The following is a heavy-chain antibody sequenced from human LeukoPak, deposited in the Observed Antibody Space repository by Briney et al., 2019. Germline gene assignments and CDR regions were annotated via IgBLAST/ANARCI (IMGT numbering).Heavy chain of an antibody. V-gene: IGHV4-34*01. J-gene: IGHJ5*02. Sequence: PSETLSLTRAVYGGSFSGYYWSWIRQPPGKGLEWIGEINHSGSSNYNPSLKSRVTISVDTSKNQFSLKLSSVTAADTAVYYCARVGPWALNYYDSSGYYSNWFDPWGRGTLVTVSS. CDR2: INHSGSS. CDR1: GGSFSGYY. CDR3: ARVGPWALNYYDSSGYYSNWFDP. D-gene: IGHD3-22*01.